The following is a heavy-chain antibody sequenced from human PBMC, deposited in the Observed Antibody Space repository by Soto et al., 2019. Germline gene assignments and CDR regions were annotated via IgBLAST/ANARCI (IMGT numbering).Heavy chain of an antibody. J-gene: IGHJ6*02. CDR2: IIPIFGTA. CDR3: ARGGPNYYYYYGMDV. V-gene: IGHV1-69*13. CDR1: GGTFSSYA. Sequence: SVKVSCKASGGTFSSYAISWVRQAPGQGLEWMGGIIPIFGTANYAQKFQGRVTITADESTSTAYMELSSLRSEDTAVYYCARGGPNYYYYYGMDVWGQGTTVTVSS.